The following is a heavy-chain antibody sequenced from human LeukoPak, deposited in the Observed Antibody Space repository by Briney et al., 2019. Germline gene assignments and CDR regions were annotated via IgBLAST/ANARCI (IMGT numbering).Heavy chain of an antibody. CDR2: ISRSSKAR. J-gene: IGHJ4*02. V-gene: IGHV3-48*04. D-gene: IGHD3-22*01. CDR3: ARDITMIVVVTSYFDY. Sequence: PGGSLRLSCAASGFNFSTYTMNWVRQAPGKGLEWISYISRSSKARYYADSVKGRFTISRDNAKNSLYLQMNSLRAEDTAVYYCARDITMIVVVTSYFDYWGQGTLVTVSS. CDR1: GFNFSTYT.